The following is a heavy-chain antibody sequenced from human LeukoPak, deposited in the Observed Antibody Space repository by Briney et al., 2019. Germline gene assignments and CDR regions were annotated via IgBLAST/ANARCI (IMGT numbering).Heavy chain of an antibody. J-gene: IGHJ6*03. CDR2: IRYDGSNK. Sequence: GGSLILSCAASGFTFSSYGMHWVRQAPGKGLEWVAFIRYDGSNKYYADSVKGRFTISRDNSKNTLYLQMNSLRAEDTAVYYCAKDSEVGATKGVYYYMDVWGKGTTVTISS. CDR3: AKDSEVGATKGVYYYMDV. V-gene: IGHV3-30*02. CDR1: GFTFSSYG. D-gene: IGHD1-26*01.